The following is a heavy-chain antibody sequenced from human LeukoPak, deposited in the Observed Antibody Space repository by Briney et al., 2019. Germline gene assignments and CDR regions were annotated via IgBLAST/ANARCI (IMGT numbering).Heavy chain of an antibody. D-gene: IGHD1-26*01. V-gene: IGHV1-46*01. CDR2: ITPTAGST. Sequence: ASVKISCKASGYTFTSYNMHWVRQAPGQGLEWMGIITPTAGSTGYEQKFQGRVTMTSDTSTSTVHMELSSLSSEDTALYYCARDLGGRGTYQWGYYFEYGGQGTRVTLPS. CDR3: ARDLGGRGTYQWGYYFEY. CDR1: GYTFTSYN. J-gene: IGHJ4*02.